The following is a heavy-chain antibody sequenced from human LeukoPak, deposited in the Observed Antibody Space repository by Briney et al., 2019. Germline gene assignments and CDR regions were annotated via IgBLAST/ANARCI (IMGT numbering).Heavy chain of an antibody. V-gene: IGHV1-46*01. J-gene: IGHJ4*02. Sequence: ASVKVSCKASGCTFTSYYMHWVRQAPGQGLEWMGIINPSGGSTSYAQKFQGRVTMTRDMSTSTVYMELSSLRSEDTAVYYCARVGGDCSSTSCYLYFDYWGQGTLVTVSS. CDR2: INPSGGST. CDR1: GCTFTSYY. CDR3: ARVGGDCSSTSCYLYFDY. D-gene: IGHD2-2*01.